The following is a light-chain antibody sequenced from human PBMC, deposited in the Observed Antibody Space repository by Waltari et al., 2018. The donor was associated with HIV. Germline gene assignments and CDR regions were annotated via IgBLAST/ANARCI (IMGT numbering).Light chain of an antibody. V-gene: IGKV3D-20*01. CDR1: QSVSSGF. CDR3: QYYGSSPPLT. Sequence: PGERATLSCGASQSVSSGFLAWYQQKPGLAPRLLIYDASSRATGIPDRFSGSGSGTDFTLTISRLEPEDFAVYYCQYYGSSPPLTFGGGTKVEIK. J-gene: IGKJ4*01. CDR2: DAS.